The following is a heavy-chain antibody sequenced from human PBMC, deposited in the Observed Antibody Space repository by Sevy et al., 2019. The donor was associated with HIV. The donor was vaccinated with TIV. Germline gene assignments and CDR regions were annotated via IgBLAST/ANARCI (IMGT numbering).Heavy chain of an antibody. CDR1: GGTFSSYA. D-gene: IGHD5-12*01. Sequence: ASVKVSCKSSGGTFSSYAISWVRQAPGQGLEWMGGIIPIFGTANYAQKFQGRVTITADESTRTAHMELSSLRSEDTAVYYCARDQGRGYDLGYWGQGTLVTVSS. V-gene: IGHV1-69*13. J-gene: IGHJ4*02. CDR2: IIPIFGTA. CDR3: ARDQGRGYDLGY.